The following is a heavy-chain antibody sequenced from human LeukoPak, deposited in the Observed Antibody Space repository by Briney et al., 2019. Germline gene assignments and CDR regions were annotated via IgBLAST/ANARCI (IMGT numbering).Heavy chain of an antibody. CDR3: AKGGSSGWPVRHFDY. CDR1: GFTFNNYG. CDR2: ISGSGGST. V-gene: IGHV3-23*01. D-gene: IGHD6-19*01. Sequence: GGSLRLSCAASGFTFNNYGLTWVRQAPGKGLEWGSAISGSGGSTYYTDSVKGRFTVSRDNSKNTLYLQMNSLRAEDTAIYYCAKGGSSGWPVRHFDYWGQGTLVTVSS. J-gene: IGHJ4*02.